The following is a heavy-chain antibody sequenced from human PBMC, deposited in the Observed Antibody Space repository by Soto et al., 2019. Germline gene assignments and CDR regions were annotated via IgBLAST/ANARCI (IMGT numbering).Heavy chain of an antibody. Sequence: SETLSLTCTVSGGSISSSSYYWGWIRQPPGKGLEWIGSIYYSGNTYYTPSLKSRVTISVDTSKNQFSLKLSSVTAADTAVYYCAREGSYKNYYYYGMDVWGQGTTVTVSS. V-gene: IGHV4-39*07. CDR1: GGSISSSSYY. J-gene: IGHJ6*02. D-gene: IGHD2-15*01. CDR2: IYYSGNT. CDR3: AREGSYKNYYYYGMDV.